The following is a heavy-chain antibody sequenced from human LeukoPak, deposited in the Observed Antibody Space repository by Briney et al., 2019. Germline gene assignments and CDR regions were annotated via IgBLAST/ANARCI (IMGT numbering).Heavy chain of an antibody. Sequence: SETLSLTCTVSGGSISSYYWSWIRQPPGKGLEWIGYIYYSGSTNYNPSLKSRVTISVDTSKNQFSLKLSSVTAADTAVYYCARVYYDFWSGQGGKNWFDPWGQGTLVTVSS. J-gene: IGHJ5*02. V-gene: IGHV4-59*01. CDR2: IYYSGST. D-gene: IGHD3-3*01. CDR1: GGSISSYY. CDR3: ARVYYDFWSGQGGKNWFDP.